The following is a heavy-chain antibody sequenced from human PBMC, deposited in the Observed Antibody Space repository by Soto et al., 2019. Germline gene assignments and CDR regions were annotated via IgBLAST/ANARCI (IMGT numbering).Heavy chain of an antibody. CDR1: GFTFSSYE. V-gene: IGHV3-48*03. CDR2: ISSSGSTI. CDR3: ARDHKGGYYYYGMDV. J-gene: IGHJ6*02. Sequence: GGSLRLSCAASGFTFSSYEMNWVRQAPGKGLEWVSYISSSGSTIYYADSVKGRFTISRDNAKNSLYLQMNSLRAEDTAVYYCARDHKGGYYYYGMDVWSQGTTVTVSS.